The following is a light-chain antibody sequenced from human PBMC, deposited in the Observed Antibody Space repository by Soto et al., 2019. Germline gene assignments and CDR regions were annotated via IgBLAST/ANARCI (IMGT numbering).Light chain of an antibody. CDR2: QDS. Sequence: SYELPQPPSGSVSPGQTASLTCSGDKLGDKYACWYQQKPGQSPVLVIYQDSKRPSGIPERFSGSNSGNTATLTISGTQAMDEADYYCQAWDSSTVVFGGGTKLTVL. V-gene: IGLV3-1*01. CDR3: QAWDSSTVV. CDR1: KLGDKY. J-gene: IGLJ2*01.